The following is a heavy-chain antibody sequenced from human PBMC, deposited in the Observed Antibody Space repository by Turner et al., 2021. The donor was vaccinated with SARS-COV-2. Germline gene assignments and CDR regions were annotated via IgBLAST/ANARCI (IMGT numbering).Heavy chain of an antibody. CDR2: ISDSGGST. V-gene: IGHV3-23*01. Sequence: EVQLLESGGGLVQPGESLRLSCAASGFTFSSYAMSWVRQAPGKGLEWVSGISDSGGSTYYADSVKGRFTISRDNSKNTLYLQMNSLRAEDTAVYYCAKVASNPGDYFDYWGQGTLVTVSS. CDR1: GFTFSSYA. CDR3: AKVASNPGDYFDY. J-gene: IGHJ4*02. D-gene: IGHD4-17*01.